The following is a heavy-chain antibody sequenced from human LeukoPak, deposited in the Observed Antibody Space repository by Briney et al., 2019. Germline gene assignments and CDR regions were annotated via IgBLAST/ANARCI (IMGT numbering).Heavy chain of an antibody. V-gene: IGHV3-48*01. CDR3: ARSLIIVSSRESYYFDY. D-gene: IGHD2-21*01. Sequence: GGSLRLSCAASGFTFSSDSMNWVRQAPGKGLEWVSYISSSSSTICYADSVKGRFTISRDNAKNSLYLQMNSLRAEDTAVYYCARSLIIVSSRESYYFDYWGQGTLVTVSS. CDR1: GFTFSSDS. J-gene: IGHJ4*02. CDR2: ISSSSSTI.